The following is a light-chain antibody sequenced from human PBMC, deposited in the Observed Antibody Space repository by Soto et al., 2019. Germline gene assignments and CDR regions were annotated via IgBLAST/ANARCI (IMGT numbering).Light chain of an antibody. V-gene: IGKV4-1*01. J-gene: IGKJ4*01. Sequence: DIVMTQSPDSLAVSLGERATINCKSSQSVLYNSNNKNYLAWFQQKPGQPPKLLISWASTRGSGVPDRFSGSGSGTDFILTISSLQAEDVAVYYCQQYYSSPLTFGGGTKVEIK. CDR1: QSVLYNSNNKNY. CDR3: QQYYSSPLT. CDR2: WAS.